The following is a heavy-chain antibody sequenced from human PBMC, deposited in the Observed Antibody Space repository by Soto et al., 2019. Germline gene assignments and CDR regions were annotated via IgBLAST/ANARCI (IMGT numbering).Heavy chain of an antibody. J-gene: IGHJ4*02. D-gene: IGHD4-17*01. V-gene: IGHV1-69*13. CDR1: GGTFSSYA. CDR3: ARVTTYLSREYYFDY. Sequence: ASVKVSCKASGGTFSSYAISWVRRAPGQGLEWMGGIIPIFGTANYAQKFQGRVTITADESTSTAYMELSSLRSEDTAVYYCARVTTYLSREYYFDYWGQGTLVTVSS. CDR2: IIPIFGTA.